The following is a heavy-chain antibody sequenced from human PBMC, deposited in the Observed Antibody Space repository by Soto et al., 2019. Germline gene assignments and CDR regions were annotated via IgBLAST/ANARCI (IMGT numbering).Heavy chain of an antibody. D-gene: IGHD4-17*01. CDR2: ISTYNGDT. CDR3: ARGRWSVTTFGRDWFDP. V-gene: IGHV1-18*04. J-gene: IGHJ5*02. CDR1: GYTFTRSG. Sequence: QVQLVQSGPEVKKPGASVKVSCKASGYTFTRSGITWVRQARGQGLEWMGWISTYNGDTNYAQNLQGRVTMTTDTSTTTAYMELRSLRSDDTAVYYCARGRWSVTTFGRDWFDPWGQGTLVTVSS.